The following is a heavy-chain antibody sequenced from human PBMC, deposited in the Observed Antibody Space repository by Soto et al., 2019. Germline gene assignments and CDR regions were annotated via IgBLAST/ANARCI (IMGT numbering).Heavy chain of an antibody. Sequence: QVQLQESGPGLVKPSETLSLTCTVSGGSVSSGNYYWSWIRQSPVKGLEWIGYIFYSGSTNYNPSLKSRVTISADTSKNPFSLKLRSVTAADTAVYYCARDVTTSGRHPPESSWGQGTLVTVS. V-gene: IGHV4-61*01. CDR2: IFYSGST. CDR3: ARDVTTSGRHPPESS. J-gene: IGHJ5*02. CDR1: GGSVSSGNYY. D-gene: IGHD6-19*01.